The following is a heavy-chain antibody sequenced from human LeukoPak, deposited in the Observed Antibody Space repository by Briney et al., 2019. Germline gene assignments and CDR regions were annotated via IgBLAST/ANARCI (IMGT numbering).Heavy chain of an antibody. D-gene: IGHD4-17*01. CDR3: AKDGLRGYGFDH. CDR1: GFTFPNFA. CDR2: ILNSGDTK. J-gene: IGHJ5*02. Sequence: GGSLRLSCAASGFTFPNFAMSWVRQAPGKGLEWISNILNSGDTKYYADSVKGRFTISRDNSKNILHLQMNSLRREDTAIYFCAKDGLRGYGFDHWGQGTLVAVSS. V-gene: IGHV3-23*01.